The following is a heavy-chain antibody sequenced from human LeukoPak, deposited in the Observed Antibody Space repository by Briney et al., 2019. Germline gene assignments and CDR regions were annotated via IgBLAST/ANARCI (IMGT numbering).Heavy chain of an antibody. CDR3: ARGDPHADL. Sequence: PGGSLRLSCAASGFDLSTYEMNWVRQAPGKGLEWIADITISGHTKNYADSVKGRFTICRDNARTSLYLQMNSLRVEDTGVYYCARGDPHADLWGQGTLVTVSS. CDR1: GFDLSTYE. V-gene: IGHV3-48*03. J-gene: IGHJ5*02. CDR2: ITISGHTK.